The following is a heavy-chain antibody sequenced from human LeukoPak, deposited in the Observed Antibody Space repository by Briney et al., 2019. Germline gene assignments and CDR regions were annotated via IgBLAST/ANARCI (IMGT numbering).Heavy chain of an antibody. J-gene: IGHJ4*02. CDR1: GFTFDDYA. D-gene: IGHD3-22*01. CDR2: ISWDGGST. Sequence: GGSLRLSCAASGFTFDDYAMHWVRQAPGKGLEWVSLISWDGGSTYYADSVKGRFTISRDNSKNSLYLQMNSLRGEDTAAYYCARLPGYYDSNGYFYWGQGTLVTVSS. CDR3: ARLPGYYDSNGYFY. V-gene: IGHV3-43D*03.